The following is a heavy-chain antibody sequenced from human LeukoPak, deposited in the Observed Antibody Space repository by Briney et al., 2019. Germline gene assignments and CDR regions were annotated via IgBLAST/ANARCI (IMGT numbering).Heavy chain of an antibody. V-gene: IGHV1-24*01. CDR3: GSGYSEPQD. CDR2: FDPEDGET. J-gene: IGHJ6*02. D-gene: IGHD3-22*01. CDR1: GYTLTELS. Sequence: ASVKVSCKVSGYTLTELSMHWVRQAPGKGLEWMGGFDPEDGETIYAQKFQGRVTVTEDTSTDTAYMELSSLRSEDTAVYYCGSGYSEPQDWGQGTTVTVSS.